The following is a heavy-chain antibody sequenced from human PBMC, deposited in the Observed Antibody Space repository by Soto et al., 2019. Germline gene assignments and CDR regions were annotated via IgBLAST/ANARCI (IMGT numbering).Heavy chain of an antibody. CDR2: IIPIFGTA. J-gene: IGHJ6*02. V-gene: IGHV1-69*12. Sequence: QVQLVQSGAEVKKPGSSVKVSCKASGGTFSSYAISWLRQAPGQGLEWMGGIIPIFGTANYAQKFQGSVTTTADESTSTAYMELSSLRSEDTAVYYCARHVPAAGYYYGMDVWGQGTTVTVSS. CDR3: ARHVPAAGYYYGMDV. D-gene: IGHD2-2*01. CDR1: GGTFSSYA.